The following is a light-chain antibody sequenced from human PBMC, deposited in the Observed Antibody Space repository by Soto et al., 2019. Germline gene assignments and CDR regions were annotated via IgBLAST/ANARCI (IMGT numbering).Light chain of an antibody. V-gene: IGKV4-1*01. CDR1: QSVLYSSDSKHY. J-gene: IGKJ5*01. CDR3: QQYYSTPIT. CDR2: WAS. Sequence: DIVMTQSPDSLAVSLGERATINCKSSQSVLYSSDSKHYLAWYQQKAGQPPKLLIYWASTRESGVPDRFSGSWSETYFTLTISSLQAEDVAFYYWQQYYSTPITFGQGTRLEIK.